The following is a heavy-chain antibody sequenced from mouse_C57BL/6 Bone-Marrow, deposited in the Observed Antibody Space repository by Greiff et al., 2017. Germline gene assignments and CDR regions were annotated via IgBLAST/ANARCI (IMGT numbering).Heavy chain of an antibody. CDR2: ISDGGSYT. J-gene: IGHJ4*01. Sequence: EVQGVESGGGLVKPGGSLKLSCAASGFTFSSYAMSWVRQTPEKRLEWVATISDGGSYTYYPDNVKGRVTISRDNAKNNLYLQMSHLKSEDTAMYYCARPHYYGSRGDYWGQGTSVTVSS. CDR3: ARPHYYGSRGDY. D-gene: IGHD1-1*01. V-gene: IGHV5-4*01. CDR1: GFTFSSYA.